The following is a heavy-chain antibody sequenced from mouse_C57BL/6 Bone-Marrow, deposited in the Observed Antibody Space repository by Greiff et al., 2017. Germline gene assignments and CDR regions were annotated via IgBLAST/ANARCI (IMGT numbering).Heavy chain of an antibody. D-gene: IGHD2-4*01. Sequence: VQLQQSGSELRSPWSSVKLSCKDFDSEVFPIAYMSWVRQKPGHGFEWIGGILPSIGRTIYGEKFEDKATLDADTLSNTAYLELNSLTSEDSAIYYCARPGDYDYDWFAYWGQGTLVTVSA. J-gene: IGHJ3*01. CDR3: ARPGDYDYDWFAY. CDR2: ILPSIGRT. CDR1: DSEVFPIAY. V-gene: IGHV15-2*01.